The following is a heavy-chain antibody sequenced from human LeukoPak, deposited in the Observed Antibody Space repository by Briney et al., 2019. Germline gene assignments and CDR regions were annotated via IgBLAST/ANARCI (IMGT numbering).Heavy chain of an antibody. J-gene: IGHJ4*02. V-gene: IGHV4-31*03. CDR2: IYYSGST. CDR1: GGSISSGDNY. Sequence: SETLSLTCTVSGGSISSGDNYWSWIRQHPGKGLEWIGYIYYSGSTYYNPSLKSRVTISVDTSKNQFSLKLSSVTAADTAVYYCARCPGGGDSLDYWGQGTLVTVSS. D-gene: IGHD3-10*02. CDR3: ARCPGGGDSLDY.